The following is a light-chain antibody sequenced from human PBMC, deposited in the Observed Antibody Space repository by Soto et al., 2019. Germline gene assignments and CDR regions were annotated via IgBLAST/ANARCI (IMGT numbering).Light chain of an antibody. CDR1: QSVSNNY. V-gene: IGKV3-20*01. CDR3: QQYGSSPWT. Sequence: EIVLTQSPGPLSLSPGERATPSCRSSQSVSNNYLAWYQQKPGQAPRLIIYGASGRATGIPDRFSGSGSGTDFTLTISRLEPEDVGDYYCQQYGSSPWTFGQGTKVDIK. CDR2: GAS. J-gene: IGKJ1*01.